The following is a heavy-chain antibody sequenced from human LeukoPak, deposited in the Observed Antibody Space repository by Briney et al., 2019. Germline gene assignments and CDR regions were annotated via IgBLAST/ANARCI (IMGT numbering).Heavy chain of an antibody. J-gene: IGHJ5*02. V-gene: IGHV1-46*01. D-gene: IGHD2-15*01. CDR2: INPTNGST. CDR3: ARDTNCSGGTCYYWFDP. CDR1: GYTFTTYY. Sequence: ASVKVSCKASGYTFTTYYIHWVRQAPGQGLEWMGIINPTNGSTSYAQKFQGRVTMTTDTSTTTVYMELSGLGSEDTAVYSCARDTNCSGGTCYYWFDPWGQGSLVTVSS.